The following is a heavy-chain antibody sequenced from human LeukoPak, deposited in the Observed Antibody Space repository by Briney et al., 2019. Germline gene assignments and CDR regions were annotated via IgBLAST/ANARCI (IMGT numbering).Heavy chain of an antibody. V-gene: IGHV3-7*01. CDR1: GFTFSGHW. J-gene: IGHJ4*02. D-gene: IGHD1-14*01. Sequence: GGSLRLSCAASGFTFSGHWMSWVRQAPGKGLGWVANINQGGSDKYYVDSVKGRFTISRDNANNLLYLQMNRLRGEDTAVYYCTRDRSRAEDDWGQGTLVTVSS. CDR2: INQGGSDK. CDR3: TRDRSRAEDD.